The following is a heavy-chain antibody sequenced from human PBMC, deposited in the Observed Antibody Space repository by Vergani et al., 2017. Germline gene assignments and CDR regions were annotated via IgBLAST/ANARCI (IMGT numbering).Heavy chain of an antibody. CDR2: IYYSGST. CDR3: ARHSTVEWLVKLGWIDP. Sequence: QLQLQESGPGLVKPSATLSLTCRVSGTSIRSSNYTWGWIRQPPGKGLDWIASIYYSGSTYYNPSLKSRVTISVDTSKNQFSLKLSSVTAADTAVYFCARHSTVEWLVKLGWIDPWGQGILVTVSS. CDR1: GTSIRSSNYT. D-gene: IGHD6-19*01. V-gene: IGHV4-39*01. J-gene: IGHJ5*02.